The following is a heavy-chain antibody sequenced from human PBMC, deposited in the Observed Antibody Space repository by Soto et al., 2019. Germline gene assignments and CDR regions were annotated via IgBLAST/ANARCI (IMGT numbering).Heavy chain of an antibody. CDR3: AKDLEVVVAATQAAFDI. J-gene: IGHJ3*02. V-gene: IGHV3-30*18. CDR2: ISYDGSNK. Sequence: GGSLRLSCAASGFTFSSYGMHWVRQAPGKGLEWVAVISYDGSNKYYADSVKGRFTISRDNSKNTLYLQMNSLRAEDTAVYYCAKDLEVVVAATQAAFDIWGQGTMVTVSS. CDR1: GFTFSSYG. D-gene: IGHD2-15*01.